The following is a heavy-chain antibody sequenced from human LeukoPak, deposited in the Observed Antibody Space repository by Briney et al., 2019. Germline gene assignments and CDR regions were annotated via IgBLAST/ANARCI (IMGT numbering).Heavy chain of an antibody. CDR3: ARDYGGNLYYYYGMDV. Sequence: GGSLRLSCAASGFTFSNNWMSWVRQAPGKGLEWVGNIKQDGSAKYYVDSVKGRFTISRDNAKNSLYLQMNSLRAEDTAVYYCARDYGGNLYYYYGMDVWGQGTTVTVSS. CDR2: IKQDGSAK. J-gene: IGHJ6*02. CDR1: GFTFSNNW. D-gene: IGHD4-23*01. V-gene: IGHV3-7*01.